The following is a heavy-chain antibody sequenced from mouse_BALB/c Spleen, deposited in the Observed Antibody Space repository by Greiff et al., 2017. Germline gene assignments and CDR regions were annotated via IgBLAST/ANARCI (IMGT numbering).Heavy chain of an antibody. V-gene: IGHV1-80*01. J-gene: IGHJ3*01. CDR1: GYAFSSYW. CDR3: ARDYYYGSSYDWFAY. Sequence: QVQLQQSGAELVRPGSSVKISCKASGYAFSSYWMNWVKQRPGQGLEWIGQIYPGDGDTNYNGKFKGKATLTADKSSSTAYMQLSSLTSEDSAVYFCARDYYYGSSYDWFAYWGQGTLVAVSA. CDR2: IYPGDGDT. D-gene: IGHD1-1*01.